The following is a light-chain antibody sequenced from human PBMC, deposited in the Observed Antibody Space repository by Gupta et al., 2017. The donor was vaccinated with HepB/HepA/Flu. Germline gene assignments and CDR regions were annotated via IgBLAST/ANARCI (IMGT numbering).Light chain of an antibody. Sequence: QSALTQPASVSGSPGQSITISCTGTRSDVGGYNYVSWYQQHPGKAPKLMIYDVNNRPSGVSYRFSASKSGTTASLTISGLQAEDEDDYYCSSHSSGSVVFGGGTKLTVL. V-gene: IGLV2-14*03. CDR1: RSDVGGYNY. CDR3: SSHSSGSVV. CDR2: DVN. J-gene: IGLJ2*01.